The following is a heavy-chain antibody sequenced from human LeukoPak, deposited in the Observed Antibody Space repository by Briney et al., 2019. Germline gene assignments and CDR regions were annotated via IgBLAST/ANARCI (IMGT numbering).Heavy chain of an antibody. CDR2: VAYIGRT. CDR3: ARLVGAPNGVDL. V-gene: IGHV4-59*08. Sequence: SETLSLTRALSGDSLNGYYWSWIRPPPGRGLEGNGYVAYIGRTHYNPSHQRRYNFSVDTSKNKVSLKLSAETGADPSVYFGARLVGAPNGVDLWGRGTLVTVFS. D-gene: IGHD1-26*01. J-gene: IGHJ5*02. CDR1: GDSLNGYY.